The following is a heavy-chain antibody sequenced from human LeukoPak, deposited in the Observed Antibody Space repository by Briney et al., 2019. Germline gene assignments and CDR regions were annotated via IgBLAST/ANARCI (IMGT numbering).Heavy chain of an antibody. V-gene: IGHV7-4-1*02. J-gene: IGHJ4*02. D-gene: IGHD6-19*01. Sequence: ASVKVSCKASGYTFTSYDINWVRQATGQGLEWMGWINTNTGNPTYAQGFTGRFVFSLDTSVSTAYLQISSLKAEDTAVYYCAREGAVAGTHPFGYWGQGTLVTVSS. CDR2: INTNTGNP. CDR1: GYTFTSYD. CDR3: AREGAVAGTHPFGY.